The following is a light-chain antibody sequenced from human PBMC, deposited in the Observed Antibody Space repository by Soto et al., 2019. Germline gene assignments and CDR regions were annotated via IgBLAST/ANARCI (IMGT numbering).Light chain of an antibody. Sequence: QSALTQPASVSGSPGQSITISCTGTNSDVGTYNFVSWYQQHPGKLPKLMIFDVSRRPSGVSDRFSGPKSGNTASLTISGLHAEDEGDYYCISYTSSSTPVFGSRTKVTVL. CDR3: ISYTSSSTPV. J-gene: IGLJ1*01. CDR1: NSDVGTYNF. V-gene: IGLV2-14*03. CDR2: DVS.